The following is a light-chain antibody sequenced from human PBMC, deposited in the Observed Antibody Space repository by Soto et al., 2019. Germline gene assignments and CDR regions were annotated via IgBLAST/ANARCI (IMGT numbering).Light chain of an antibody. CDR1: QDSTKY. J-gene: IGKJ4*01. Sequence: IQLTQSPSSLSASLGERVTVTVRASQDSTKYLAWYQQKPGKAPNLLIYDASTLHSGVPSRFSGSGSGTDFTLTVSGLQPEDFATYYCQQLSSYPSTFGGGTKVDI. CDR3: QQLSSYPST. V-gene: IGKV1-9*01. CDR2: DAS.